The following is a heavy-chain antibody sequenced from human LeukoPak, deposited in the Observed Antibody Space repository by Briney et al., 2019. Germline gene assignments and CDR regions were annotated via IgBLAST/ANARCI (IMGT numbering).Heavy chain of an antibody. Sequence: GGSLGLSCAASGFTVSGKYMTWVRQTPGKGLEWVANIKEDGSEKYYVDFVRGRFTISRDNAKNSVYLQMNSLRVEDTAVYYCTRGMNPETWGQGTLITVSS. J-gene: IGHJ5*02. CDR1: GFTVSGKY. CDR3: TRGMNPET. D-gene: IGHD1-14*01. V-gene: IGHV3-7*01. CDR2: IKEDGSEK.